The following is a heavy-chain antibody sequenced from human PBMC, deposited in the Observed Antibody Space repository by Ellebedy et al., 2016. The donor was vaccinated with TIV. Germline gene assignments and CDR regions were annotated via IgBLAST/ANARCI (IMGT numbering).Heavy chain of an antibody. CDR1: GITFSSYA. Sequence: GESLKISCAASGITFSSYAMSWVRQAPGKGLEWVSGISDNAYYTYNADSVRGRFTISRDNSKSTLYLQMNSLRAEDTAIYYCARGSSGSYSTPIDYWGQGTQVTVSS. CDR3: ARGSSGSYSTPIDY. J-gene: IGHJ4*02. D-gene: IGHD3-10*01. CDR2: ISDNAYYT. V-gene: IGHV3-23*01.